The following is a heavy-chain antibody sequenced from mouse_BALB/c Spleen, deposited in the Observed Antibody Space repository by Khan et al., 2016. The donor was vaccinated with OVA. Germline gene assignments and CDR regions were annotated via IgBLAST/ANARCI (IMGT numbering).Heavy chain of an antibody. D-gene: IGHD1-1*01. CDR1: GYSITSGYA. CDR2: ISYSGGT. CDR3: ARGNDYGYYFDY. V-gene: IGHV3-2*02. Sequence: VQLKESGPGLVKPSQSLSLTCTVTGYSITSGYAWNWIRQFPGNKLEWMGYISYSGGTSSNPSLKSRISITRDTSKNQFFLQLNSVTTEDTATYYCARGNDYGYYFDYWGQGTTLTVSS. J-gene: IGHJ2*01.